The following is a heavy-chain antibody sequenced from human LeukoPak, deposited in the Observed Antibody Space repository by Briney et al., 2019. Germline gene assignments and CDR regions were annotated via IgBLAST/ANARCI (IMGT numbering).Heavy chain of an antibody. Sequence: GASVTVSCKASGYTFTAYYMHWVRQAPGQGLEWMGWINPNSGGTNYAQKFQGRVTMTRDTSISTAYMELSRLRSDDTAVYYYARDYYDGSGFGAFDIWGQGTMVTVSS. D-gene: IGHD3-22*01. V-gene: IGHV1-2*02. CDR1: GYTFTAYY. CDR3: ARDYYDGSGFGAFDI. CDR2: INPNSGGT. J-gene: IGHJ3*02.